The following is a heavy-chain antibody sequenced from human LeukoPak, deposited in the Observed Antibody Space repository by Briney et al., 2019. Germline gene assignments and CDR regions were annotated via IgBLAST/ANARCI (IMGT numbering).Heavy chain of an antibody. Sequence: ASVKVSCKASGYTFTSYAMHWVRQAPGQRLEWMGWINTGNGNTKYSQKFQGRVTITRDTSASTAYMELSRLRSDDTAVYYCASGGRDYYYYMDVWGKGTTVTVSS. J-gene: IGHJ6*03. CDR2: INTGNGNT. CDR3: ASGGRDYYYYMDV. D-gene: IGHD4-23*01. V-gene: IGHV1-3*04. CDR1: GYTFTSYA.